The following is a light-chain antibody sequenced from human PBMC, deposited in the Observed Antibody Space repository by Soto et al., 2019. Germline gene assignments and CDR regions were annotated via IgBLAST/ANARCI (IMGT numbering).Light chain of an antibody. CDR2: HAS. CDR3: QHYKNWPPIT. Sequence: EIILTQSPATLSLSPGERATLSCSASQSVDRSLGWYQEKPGQAPRLLVYHASHRATGIPARFSGSGSGTDFTLNIDSVEADDFAVYYCQHYKNWPPITFGQGTRLEIK. V-gene: IGKV3-11*01. CDR1: QSVDRS. J-gene: IGKJ5*01.